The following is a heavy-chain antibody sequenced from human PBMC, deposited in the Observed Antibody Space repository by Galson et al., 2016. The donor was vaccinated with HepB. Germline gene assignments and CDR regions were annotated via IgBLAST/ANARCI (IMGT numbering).Heavy chain of an antibody. D-gene: IGHD4-17*01. CDR1: GFTFSSHA. CDR2: ISGSGDNT. CDR3: AKERDLKTVTELDY. Sequence: SLRLSCAASGFTFSSHAMSWVRQAPGKGLEWVSGISGSGDNTYYAHSVEGRFTISSDNSKDTLYLQMNSLRAEDTAVYYCAKERDLKTVTELDYWGQGTLVTVSS. V-gene: IGHV3-23*01. J-gene: IGHJ4*02.